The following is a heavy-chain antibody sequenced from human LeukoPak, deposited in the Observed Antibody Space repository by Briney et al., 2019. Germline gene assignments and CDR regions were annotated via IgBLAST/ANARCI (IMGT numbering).Heavy chain of an antibody. V-gene: IGHV3-53*01. CDR2: IYGGGNI. CDR1: GYTVSSNY. J-gene: IGHJ4*02. D-gene: IGHD5-24*01. CDR3: ARGAGYNYPYYFDY. Sequence: GGSLRLSCAASGYTVSSNYMNWVRQAPGKGLEWVSVIYGGGNIYYADSVKGRFTISRDNSKNTLYLQMNSLRAEDTAVYYCARGAGYNYPYYFDYWGQGTLVTVSS.